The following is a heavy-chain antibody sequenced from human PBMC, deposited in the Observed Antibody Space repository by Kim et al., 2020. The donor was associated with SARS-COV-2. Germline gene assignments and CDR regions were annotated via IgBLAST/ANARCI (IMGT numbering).Heavy chain of an antibody. Sequence: SETLSLTCTVSGGSIGSYYWSWIRQPAGKGLEWIGRIFTSGSTNYNPSLKSRVTMSVDTSKNQVSLKLSSVTAADTAVYYCARWSASWYFDLRGRGTLVTVSS. J-gene: IGHJ2*01. D-gene: IGHD2-15*01. CDR2: IFTSGST. CDR1: GGSIGSYY. CDR3: ARWSASWYFDL. V-gene: IGHV4-4*07.